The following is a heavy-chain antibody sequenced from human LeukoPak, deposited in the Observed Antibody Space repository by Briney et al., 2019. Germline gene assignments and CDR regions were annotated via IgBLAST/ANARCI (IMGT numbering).Heavy chain of an antibody. CDR3: ARRPRSTGSDDGPSGLDY. V-gene: IGHV4-34*01. J-gene: IGHJ4*02. Sequence: SETLSLTCAVYGESFSGHYWTWIRQPPEKGLEWIGEITDSGSTNYNPSLKSRVTISVGTSKNQFSLKVNSVTAADTAVYFCARRPRSTGSDDGPSGLDYWGQGTLATVSS. D-gene: IGHD1-26*01. CDR2: ITDSGST. CDR1: GESFSGHY.